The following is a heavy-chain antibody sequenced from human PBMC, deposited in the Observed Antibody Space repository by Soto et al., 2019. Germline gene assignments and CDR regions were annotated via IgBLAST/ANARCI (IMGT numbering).Heavy chain of an antibody. Sequence: GGSLRLSCAASGFTFSSYAMHWVRQAPGKGLEYVSAISSNGGSTYYANSVKGRFTISRDNSKNTLYLQMGSLRSEDTAVYYCARGGHSSGWYGPQGWGQGTLVTVSS. V-gene: IGHV3-64*01. CDR1: GFTFSSYA. J-gene: IGHJ4*02. CDR3: ARGGHSSGWYGPQG. CDR2: ISSNGGST. D-gene: IGHD6-19*01.